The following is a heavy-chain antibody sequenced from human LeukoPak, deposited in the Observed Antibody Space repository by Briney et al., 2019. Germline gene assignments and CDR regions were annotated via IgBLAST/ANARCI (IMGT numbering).Heavy chain of an antibody. CDR2: MNPNSGGT. Sequence: ASVKVSCKASGYTFTSYDINWVRQATGQGLKWMGWMNPNSGGTNYAQKFQGRVTMTRDTSISTAYMELSRLRSDDTAVYYCARDHVWGVVVVPAALDYWGQGTLVTVSS. D-gene: IGHD2-2*01. CDR1: GYTFTSYD. CDR3: ARDHVWGVVVVPAALDY. J-gene: IGHJ4*02. V-gene: IGHV1-2*02.